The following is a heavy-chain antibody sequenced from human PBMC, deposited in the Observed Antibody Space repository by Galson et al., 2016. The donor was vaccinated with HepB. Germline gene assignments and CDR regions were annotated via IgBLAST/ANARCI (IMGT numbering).Heavy chain of an antibody. J-gene: IGHJ2*01. CDR1: GFTFSSYG. CDR2: IGTLHDS. CDR3: ARIARGSSYTLGYFDL. V-gene: IGHV3-13*04. D-gene: IGHD6-13*01. Sequence: SLRLSCAASGFTFSSYGMSWVRQSTGKGLEWVAAIGTLHDSFFPDSVQGRFSISRENVKNSLYLQLNRLRAGDTAVYYCARIARGSSYTLGYFDLWGRGTLVTVSS.